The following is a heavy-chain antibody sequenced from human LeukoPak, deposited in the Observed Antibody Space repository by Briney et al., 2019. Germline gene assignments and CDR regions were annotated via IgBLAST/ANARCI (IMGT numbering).Heavy chain of an antibody. CDR3: AKRLAAAGSYYYMDV. D-gene: IGHD6-13*01. Sequence: GGSLRLSCAASGFTVSSNYMSWVRQAPGKGLEWVSAISGSGGSTYYADSVKGRFTISRDNSKNTLYLQMNSLRAEDTAVYYCAKRLAAAGSYYYMDVWGKGTTVTVSS. CDR1: GFTVSSNY. J-gene: IGHJ6*03. V-gene: IGHV3-23*01. CDR2: ISGSGGST.